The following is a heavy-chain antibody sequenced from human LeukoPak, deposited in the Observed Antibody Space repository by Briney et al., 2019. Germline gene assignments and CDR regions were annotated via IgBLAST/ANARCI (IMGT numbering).Heavy chain of an antibody. D-gene: IGHD3-10*01. CDR1: GYTFTSYG. CDR2: INTITGNP. V-gene: IGHV7-4-1*02. J-gene: IGHJ4*02. Sequence: GASVKVSCKASGYTFTSYGMNWVRQAPGQGLEWMGWINTITGNPTYAQGFTGRFVFSSDTSVSTTYLQINSLKAEDTAVYFCARPGVTGGPASDYWGQGTVVTVSS. CDR3: ARPGVTGGPASDY.